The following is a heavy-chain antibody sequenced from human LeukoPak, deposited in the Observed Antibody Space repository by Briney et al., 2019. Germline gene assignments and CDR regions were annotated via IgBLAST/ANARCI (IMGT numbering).Heavy chain of an antibody. V-gene: IGHV3-23*01. J-gene: IGHJ4*02. D-gene: IGHD3-22*01. CDR2: ISGSGGST. CDR3: AKVDYYDSSGPLDY. CDR1: GFTFSSYA. Sequence: GGSLRLSCAASGFTFSSYAMSWVRQAPGKGLEWVSAISGSGGSTYYADSVKGRFTISRDNSKNTLYLQMNSLRAEDTAVHYCAKVDYYDSSGPLDYWGQGTLVTVSS.